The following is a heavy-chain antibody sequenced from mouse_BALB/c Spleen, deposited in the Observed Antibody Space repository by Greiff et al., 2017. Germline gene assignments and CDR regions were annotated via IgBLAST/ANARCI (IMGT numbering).Heavy chain of an antibody. CDR1: GFTFSSYG. CDR2: INSNGGST. Sequence: EVNVVESGGGLVQPGGSLKLSCAASGFTFSSYGMSWVRQTPDKRLELVATINSNGGSTYYPDSVKGRFTISRDNAKNTLYLQMSSLKSEDTAMYYCARGGFDYWGQGTTLTVSS. V-gene: IGHV5-6-3*01. J-gene: IGHJ2*01. CDR3: ARGGFDY.